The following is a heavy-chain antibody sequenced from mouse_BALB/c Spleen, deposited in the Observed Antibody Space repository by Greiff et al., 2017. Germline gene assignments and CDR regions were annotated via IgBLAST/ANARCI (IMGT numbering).Heavy chain of an antibody. J-gene: IGHJ2*01. D-gene: IGHD1-1*01. CDR1: GFTFSSYA. V-gene: IGHV5-9-3*01. Sequence: EVQGVESGGGLVKPGGSLKLSCAASGFTFSSYAMSWVRQTPEKRLEWVATISSGGSYTYYPDSVKGRFTISRDNAKNTLYLQMSSLRSEDTAMYYCARHREVRYGSSYLSYFDYWGQGTTLTVSS. CDR3: ARHREVRYGSSYLSYFDY. CDR2: ISSGGSYT.